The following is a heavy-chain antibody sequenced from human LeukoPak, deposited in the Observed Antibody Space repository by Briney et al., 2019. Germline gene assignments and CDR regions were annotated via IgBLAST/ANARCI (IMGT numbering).Heavy chain of an antibody. D-gene: IGHD2-2*02. J-gene: IGHJ3*01. Sequence: GGSLRLSCAASGFTFGNYRINWVRQAPGKGLVWVSRVHSDGSITNYADSVKGRFSISRDSAKNTLYLQMSSLRSEDTAVYYCAREQQDCTGTTCYSAFDVWGQGTMVTVS. CDR3: AREQQDCTGTTCYSAFDV. CDR1: GFTFGNYR. CDR2: VHSDGSIT. V-gene: IGHV3-74*01.